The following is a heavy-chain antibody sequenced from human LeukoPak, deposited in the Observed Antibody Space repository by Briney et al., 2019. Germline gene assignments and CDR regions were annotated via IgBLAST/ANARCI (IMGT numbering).Heavy chain of an antibody. V-gene: IGHV3-11*01. CDR2: FSYIGTTI. CDR1: GFTFSDYY. D-gene: IGHD2-2*02. J-gene: IGHJ4*02. CDR3: AREYAYPHY. Sequence: PGGSLRLSCAASGFTFSDYYMSWIRNPQGKGLEWFSYFSYIGTTIYYADCVKGRLPISRENAKNSVYLQMSSLRAEDTAVYYCAREYAYPHYWGQGILVTVSS.